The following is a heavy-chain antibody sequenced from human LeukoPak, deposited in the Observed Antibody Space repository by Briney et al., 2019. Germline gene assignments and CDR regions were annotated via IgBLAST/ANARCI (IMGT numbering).Heavy chain of an antibody. D-gene: IGHD1-1*01. Sequence: PGGSLRLSCAASGFTFSSYAMSWVRQAPGKGLEWVSAISGSGGNTYYADSVKGRFTISRDSSKNTLYVQMNSLRAEDTAVYYCARGVLGYYMDVWGKGTTVTVSS. CDR1: GFTFSSYA. J-gene: IGHJ6*03. CDR2: ISGSGGNT. CDR3: ARGVLGYYMDV. V-gene: IGHV3-23*01.